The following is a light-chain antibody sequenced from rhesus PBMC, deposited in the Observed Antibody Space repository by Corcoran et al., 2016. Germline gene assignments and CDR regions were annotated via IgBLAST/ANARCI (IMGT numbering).Light chain of an antibody. V-gene: IGKV2-72*01. CDR1: QSLLHTTGYTY. J-gene: IGKJ4*01. CDR2: GGS. CDR3: AQAITFPLT. Sequence: IVMTQTPLSLPISPGEPASISCRSSQSLLHTTGYTYLHWYLQKPGQSPQLLIYGGSNRASGVPVRFCGSGSGTDFTRKIIKVEAEDVGVYHCAQAITFPLTFGGGTQVEIK.